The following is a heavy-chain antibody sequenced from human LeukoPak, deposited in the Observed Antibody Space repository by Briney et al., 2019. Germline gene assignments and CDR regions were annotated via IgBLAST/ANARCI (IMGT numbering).Heavy chain of an antibody. CDR2: IKQDGSEK. CDR1: GFTFSSYW. J-gene: IGHJ3*02. D-gene: IGHD6-6*01. CDR3: ARGPSIAARYDDFDI. V-gene: IGHV3-7*02. Sequence: GGSLRLSCAASGFTFSSYWMSWVRQAPGKGLEWVANIKQDGSEKYYVDSVKGRFTISRDNAKKSLYLQVISLRGEDRGVYFCARGPSIAARYDDFDIWGQGTMVTVCS.